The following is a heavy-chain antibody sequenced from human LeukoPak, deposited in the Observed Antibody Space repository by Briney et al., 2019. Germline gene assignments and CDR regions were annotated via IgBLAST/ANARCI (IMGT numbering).Heavy chain of an antibody. CDR2: INHSGST. V-gene: IGHV4-34*01. Sequence: PSETLSLTCAVYGVSFSGYYWSWIRQPPGKGLEWIGEINHSGSTNYNPPLKSRVTISVDTSKNQFSLKLSSVTAADTAVYYCARGLFDYWGQGTLVTVSS. CDR3: ARGLFDY. CDR1: GVSFSGYY. J-gene: IGHJ4*02.